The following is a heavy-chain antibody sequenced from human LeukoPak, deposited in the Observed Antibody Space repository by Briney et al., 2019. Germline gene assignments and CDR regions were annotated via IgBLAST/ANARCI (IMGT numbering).Heavy chain of an antibody. D-gene: IGHD2-2*02. CDR2: ISWNSGSI. J-gene: IGHJ4*02. CDR3: ARAADCSSTSCYRYYFDY. V-gene: IGHV3-9*01. CDR1: GFTFDDYA. Sequence: GRSLRLSRAASGFTFDDYAMHWVRQAPGKGLEWVSGISWNSGSIGYADSVKGRFTISRDNAKNSLYLQMNSLRAEDTAVYYCARAADCSSTSCYRYYFDYWGQGTLVTVSS.